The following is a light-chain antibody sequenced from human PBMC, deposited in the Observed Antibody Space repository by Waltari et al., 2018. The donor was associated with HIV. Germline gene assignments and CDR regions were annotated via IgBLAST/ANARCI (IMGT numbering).Light chain of an antibody. CDR1: SSDVGGYKF. CDR2: DVR. Sequence: QSALTQPRSVSGSPGQSVTISCTGSSSDVGGYKFVSWYQQHPGKAPKVIIHDVRERPSGVPDRFSGSKSGNTASLTISGLQAEDDADYYCCSYAGSYTMVFGGGTKLTVL. CDR3: CSYAGSYTMV. J-gene: IGLJ2*01. V-gene: IGLV2-11*01.